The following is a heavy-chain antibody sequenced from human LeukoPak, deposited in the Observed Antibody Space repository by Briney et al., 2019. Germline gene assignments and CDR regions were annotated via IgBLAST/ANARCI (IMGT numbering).Heavy chain of an antibody. Sequence: GGSLRLSCTASGFTFGDYAMSWIRQAPGKGLEWVGFIRSKAYGETADYAASVKGRFTISRDDSKAIAYLQMNSLKTKDTAVYHCTRDRGAYNLYDYWGQGTLVTVSS. D-gene: IGHD1-1*01. CDR2: IRSKAYGETA. J-gene: IGHJ4*02. V-gene: IGHV3-49*03. CDR1: GFTFGDYA. CDR3: TRDRGAYNLYDY.